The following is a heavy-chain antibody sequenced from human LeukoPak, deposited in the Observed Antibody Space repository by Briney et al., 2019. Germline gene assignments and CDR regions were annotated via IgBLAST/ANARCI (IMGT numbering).Heavy chain of an antibody. CDR2: MNTKSGNT. J-gene: IGHJ4*02. CDR3: ARVDGSPDY. CDR1: GYTFTSYD. V-gene: IGHV1-8*03. D-gene: IGHD5-24*01. Sequence: ASVKVSCKASGYTFTSYDINWVRQATGQGLEWMGWMNTKSGNTGHARKFQGRATITRDTSINTVYMELSSLRSEDTAVYFCARVDGSPDYWGQGTLVTVSS.